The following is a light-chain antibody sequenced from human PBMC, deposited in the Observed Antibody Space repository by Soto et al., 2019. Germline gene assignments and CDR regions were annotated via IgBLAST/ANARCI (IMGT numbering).Light chain of an antibody. V-gene: IGLV2-14*03. CDR3: SSYKSSSTLFV. CDR2: DVS. CDR1: SSDVGGYNY. Sequence: QSALTQPASVSGSPGQSITISCTGTSSDVGGYNYVSWYQQHPGKAPKLMIYDVSARPSGVSNRFSGSKSGNTASLTISGRQAEDEADYYCSSYKSSSTLFVFGTGTKVT. J-gene: IGLJ1*01.